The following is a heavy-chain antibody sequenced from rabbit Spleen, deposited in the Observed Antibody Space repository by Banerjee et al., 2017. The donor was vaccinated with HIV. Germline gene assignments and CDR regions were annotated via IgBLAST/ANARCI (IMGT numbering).Heavy chain of an antibody. CDR2: INAATAKP. CDR1: GFSFGDRDV. J-gene: IGHJ3*01. V-gene: IGHV1S45*01. Sequence: QEQLVESGGGLVQPEGSLTLTCKASGFSFGDRDVMCWVRQAPGKGLEWIACINAATAKPVYATWAKGRFTISRTSSTTVTLRMTSLTAADTATYFCARSTYGYDDYGDLSYAAMDLWGQGHRVTVS. CDR3: ARSTYGYDDYGDLSYAAMDL. D-gene: IGHD2-1*01.